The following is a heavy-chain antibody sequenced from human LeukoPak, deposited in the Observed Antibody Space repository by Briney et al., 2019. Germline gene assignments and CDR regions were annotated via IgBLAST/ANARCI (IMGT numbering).Heavy chain of an antibody. Sequence: VASVKVSCKASGYTFSTYDVHWVRQAPGQRLEWMGWINAGNGDTKYLEDFQGRVTMTRDTSISTADMELSSLTSDDTAMYYCARYSSGRPPFDYWGQGTLVTVSS. J-gene: IGHJ4*02. CDR1: GYTFSTYD. CDR3: ARYSSGRPPFDY. CDR2: INAGNGDT. D-gene: IGHD3-22*01. V-gene: IGHV1-3*01.